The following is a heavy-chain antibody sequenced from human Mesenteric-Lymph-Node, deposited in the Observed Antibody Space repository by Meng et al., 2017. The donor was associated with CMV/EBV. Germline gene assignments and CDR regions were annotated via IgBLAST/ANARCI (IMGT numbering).Heavy chain of an antibody. J-gene: IGHJ3*01. CDR2: IYHSGST. CDR3: ARQLNGDLGQDGFDV. CDR1: GYSISSGYY. V-gene: IGHV4-38-2*02. Sequence: SETLSLTCTVSGYSISSGYYWGWIRQPPGKGLEWIGSIYHSGSTYYNPSLKSRVTISVDTSKNQFSLQVTSVTAADTAVYYCARQLNGDLGQDGFDVWGQGTRVTVSS. D-gene: IGHD3-16*01.